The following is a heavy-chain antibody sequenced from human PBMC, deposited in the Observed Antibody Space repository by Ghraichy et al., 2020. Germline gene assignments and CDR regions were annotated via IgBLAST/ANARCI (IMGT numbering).Heavy chain of an antibody. CDR2: LYGGAT. CDR1: GFTVSNNY. Sequence: GESLNISCAASGFTVSNNYMSWVRQAPGKGLEWVSVLYGGATYYADSVKGRFTISRDNSKNTLYLQMNSLRADDTAVYYCAKDLTGGDGEDAFDIWGQGTMVTVSS. D-gene: IGHD2-21*02. J-gene: IGHJ3*02. CDR3: AKDLTGGDGEDAFDI. V-gene: IGHV3-53*01.